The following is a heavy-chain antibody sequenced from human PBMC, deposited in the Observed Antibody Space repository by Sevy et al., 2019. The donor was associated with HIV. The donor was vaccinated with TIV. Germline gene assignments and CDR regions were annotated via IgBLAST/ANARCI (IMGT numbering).Heavy chain of an antibody. CDR2: ISGDGRTI. CDR3: ARAPFSGGWYNCGFDN. J-gene: IGHJ3*02. D-gene: IGHD1-1*01. CDR1: EFAFSDYS. V-gene: IGHV3-48*02. Sequence: GGSLRLSCEGSEFAFSDYSMNWVRQAPGRGLEWLSYISGDGRTIYYAESVKGRFTISRENAKNSLFLQMSSLRDEDTAMYFCARAPFSGGWYNCGFDNWGPGTMVTVSS.